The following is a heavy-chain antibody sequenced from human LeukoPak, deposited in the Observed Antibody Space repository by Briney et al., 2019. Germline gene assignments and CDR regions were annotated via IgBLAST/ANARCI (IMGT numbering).Heavy chain of an antibody. D-gene: IGHD3-10*01. CDR3: AKSGGPGSYSH. CDR1: GYTFTSYG. V-gene: IGHV1-18*01. CDR2: ISAYNGNT. J-gene: IGHJ4*02. Sequence: ASVKVSWKASGYTFTSYGISWGRHAPGQGLEWMGWISAYNGNTNYAQKLQGRVTMTTDTSTSTAYMELSSLRSEDTAVYYCAKSGGPGSYSHWGQGTLVTVSS.